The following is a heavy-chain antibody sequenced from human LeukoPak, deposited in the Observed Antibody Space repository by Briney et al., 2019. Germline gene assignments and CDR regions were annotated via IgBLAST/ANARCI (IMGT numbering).Heavy chain of an antibody. V-gene: IGHV6-1*01. J-gene: IGHJ6*02. CDR1: GDSVSSNSAA. CDR3: ARGRGTTGTTVYYYYGMDV. D-gene: IGHD1-1*01. Sequence: SQTLSLTCALSGDSVSSNSAAWNWIRQSPSRGLEWLGRTYYRSKWYNDYAVSVKSRICIKPDTSKNQFSLQLNSVTPEDTAVYYCARGRGTTGTTVYYYYGMDVWGQGTTVTVSS. CDR2: TYYRSKWYN.